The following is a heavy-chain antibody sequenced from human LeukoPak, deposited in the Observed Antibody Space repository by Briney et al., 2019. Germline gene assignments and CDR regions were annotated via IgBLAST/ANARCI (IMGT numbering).Heavy chain of an antibody. V-gene: IGHV1-18*01. J-gene: IGHJ4*02. Sequence: ASVKVSCKASGGTFSSYAISWVRQAPGQGLEWMGWISAYNGHTNYAQKFQGRVTMTSDTSTSTAYMELRSLTSDDTALYYCARADRTAITQDYWGQGTPVTVSS. D-gene: IGHD5-18*01. CDR2: ISAYNGHT. CDR3: ARADRTAITQDY. CDR1: GGTFSSYA.